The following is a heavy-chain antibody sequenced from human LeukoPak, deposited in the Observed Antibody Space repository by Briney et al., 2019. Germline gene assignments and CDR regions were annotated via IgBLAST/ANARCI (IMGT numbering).Heavy chain of an antibody. Sequence: PGGSLRLSCAASGFTFNNTWMNWVRQAPGKGLEWVGRIKRIIDGGTTDYAAPVEGRFTVSRDDSINTLYLQMSSLKTDDTAVYYCAAQGGSGDLRYWGQGTLVTVSS. CDR2: IKRIIDGGTT. D-gene: IGHD4-17*01. CDR1: GFTFNNTW. CDR3: AAQGGSGDLRY. J-gene: IGHJ4*02. V-gene: IGHV3-15*01.